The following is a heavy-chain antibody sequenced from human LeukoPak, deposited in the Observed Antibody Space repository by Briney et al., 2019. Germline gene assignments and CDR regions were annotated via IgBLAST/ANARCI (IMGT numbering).Heavy chain of an antibody. V-gene: IGHV3-74*01. Sequence: QPGGSLILSCAASGFTFSSYWMHLVRQAPGKGLVWVSRINSDGSSTSYAVSVKGRFTISRDNAKNTLYLQMNSLRAEDTAVYYCARDGGSYHIDYWGQGTLVTVSS. CDR3: ARDGGSYHIDY. D-gene: IGHD1-26*01. CDR2: INSDGSST. CDR1: GFTFSSYW. J-gene: IGHJ4*02.